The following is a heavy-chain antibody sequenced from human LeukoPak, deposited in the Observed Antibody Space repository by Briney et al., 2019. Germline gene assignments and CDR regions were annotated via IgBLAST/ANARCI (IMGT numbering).Heavy chain of an antibody. D-gene: IGHD1-26*01. CDR2: IYTSGST. J-gene: IGHJ3*02. CDR1: GGSISSGSYY. CDR3: AREGPISGSYAAFDI. Sequence: SQTLSLTCTVSGGSISSGSYYWSWIRQPAGKGLEWIGRIYTSGSTNYNPSLKSRATISVDTSKNQFSLKLSSVTAADTAVYYCAREGPISGSYAAFDIWGQGTMVTVSS. V-gene: IGHV4-61*02.